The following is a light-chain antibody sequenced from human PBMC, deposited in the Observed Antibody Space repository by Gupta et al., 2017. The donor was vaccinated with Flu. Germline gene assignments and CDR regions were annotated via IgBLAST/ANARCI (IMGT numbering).Light chain of an antibody. J-gene: IGKJ1*01. CDR3: HQYVDSTG. V-gene: IGKV3-20*01. Sequence: PGTRFLSPAEGATLSCRASQTVSSYYLAWYHQKPGQAPRLLIYGASTRAPGIADRFGGSGSGTDFTLTISRLEPEDFAVYYCHQYVDSTGFGQGTXVEIK. CDR2: GAS. CDR1: QTVSSYY.